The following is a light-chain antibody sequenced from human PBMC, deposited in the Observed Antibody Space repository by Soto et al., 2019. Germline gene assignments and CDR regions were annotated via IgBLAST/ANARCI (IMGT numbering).Light chain of an antibody. Sequence: QSVLTQPPSASGTPGQRVTISCSGSYSNIGSNTVNWYQHLPGTAPKLVIYYNNQRPSGVPDRFSGSKSGTSASLAISGLQSEDEADYYCAAWDDSLERHVVFGGGTKLTVL. J-gene: IGLJ2*01. CDR1: YSNIGSNT. V-gene: IGLV1-44*01. CDR2: YNN. CDR3: AAWDDSLERHVV.